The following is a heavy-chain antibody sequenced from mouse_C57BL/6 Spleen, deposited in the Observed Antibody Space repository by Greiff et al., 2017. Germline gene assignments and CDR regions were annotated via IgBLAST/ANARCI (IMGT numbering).Heavy chain of an antibody. V-gene: IGHV1-50*01. Sequence: VQLQQPGAELVKPGASVKLSCKASGYTFTSYWMQWVKQRPGQGLEWIGEIDPSDSYTNYNQKFKGKATLTVDTSSSTAYMQLSSLTSEDSAVYYGAREREGYGSAYWGQGTTLTVSA. CDR1: GYTFTSYW. CDR3: AREREGYGSAY. J-gene: IGHJ2*01. D-gene: IGHD2-2*01. CDR2: IDPSDSYT.